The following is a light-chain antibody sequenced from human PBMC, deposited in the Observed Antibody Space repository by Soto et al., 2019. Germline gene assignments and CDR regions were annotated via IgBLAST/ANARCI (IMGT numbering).Light chain of an antibody. J-gene: IGKJ4*01. CDR1: QSVSSY. CDR3: QQRSNWPLT. V-gene: IGKV3-11*01. Sequence: EIVLTQSPATLSLSPGERATLSCRASQSVSSYLAWYQQKPGQAPRLLIYDASNRAPGIPARFSGSGSGTDFTRTISSLEPEDFAGYYCQQRSNWPLTFGGGTKVEIK. CDR2: DAS.